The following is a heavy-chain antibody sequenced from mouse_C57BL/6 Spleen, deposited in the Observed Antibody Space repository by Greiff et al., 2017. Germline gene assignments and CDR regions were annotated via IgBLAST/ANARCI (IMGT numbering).Heavy chain of an antibody. CDR3: ARPFGTVVAPLDAMDY. D-gene: IGHD1-1*01. V-gene: IGHV1-61*01. Sequence: LQQPGAELVRPGSSVKLSCKASGYTFTSYWMDWVKQRPGQGLEWIGNIYPSDSETHYNQKFKDKATLTVDKSASTAYMQLSSLTSEDSAVYYSARPFGTVVAPLDAMDYWGQGTSVTVSS. J-gene: IGHJ4*01. CDR2: IYPSDSET. CDR1: GYTFTSYW.